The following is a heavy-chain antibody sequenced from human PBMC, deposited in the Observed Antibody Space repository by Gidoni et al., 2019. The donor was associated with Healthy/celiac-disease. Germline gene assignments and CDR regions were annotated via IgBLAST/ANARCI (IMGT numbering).Heavy chain of an antibody. V-gene: IGHV1-69*01. CDR1: GGTFSSYA. CDR3: ARGRNVEMATNWFDY. CDR2: IIPLVGTA. Sequence: QVPLVQSGAEVTKPGSSVQVSCKASGGTFSSYAISWVRQAPGQGLEWKGGIIPLVGTANYAQKFQGRVTITADESTSTAYMERSSLRSEDTAVYYCARGRNVEMATNWFDYWGQGTLVTVSS. J-gene: IGHJ4*02. D-gene: IGHD5-12*01.